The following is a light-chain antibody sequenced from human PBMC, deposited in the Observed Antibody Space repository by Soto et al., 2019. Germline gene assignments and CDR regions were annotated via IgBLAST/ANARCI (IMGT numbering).Light chain of an antibody. J-gene: IGLJ1*01. CDR1: NSDVGGYEH. CDR3: CAYAGSYTYV. Sequence: QSALTQPRSVSGSPRQSVTISCTGTNSDVGGYEHVSWYQQHPGKAPKLMIFDMNKRPSGVPDRFSGFRSGSTASLTISGLQAEDEADYYCCAYAGSYTYVFGTGTKVTVL. V-gene: IGLV2-11*01. CDR2: DMN.